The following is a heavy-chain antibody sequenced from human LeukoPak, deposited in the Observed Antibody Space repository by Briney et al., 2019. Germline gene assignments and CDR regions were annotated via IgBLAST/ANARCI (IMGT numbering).Heavy chain of an antibody. J-gene: IGHJ6*02. Sequence: SQTLSLTCTVSGGSISSGSYYWSWIRQPAGKGLEWIGRIYTSGSTNYNPSLKSRVTISVDTSKNQFSLKLSSVTAADTAVYYCARGLGYCSSTSCYRYYYGVDVWGQGTTVTVSS. V-gene: IGHV4-61*02. CDR2: IYTSGST. CDR3: ARGLGYCSSTSCYRYYYGVDV. CDR1: GGSISSGSYY. D-gene: IGHD2-2*02.